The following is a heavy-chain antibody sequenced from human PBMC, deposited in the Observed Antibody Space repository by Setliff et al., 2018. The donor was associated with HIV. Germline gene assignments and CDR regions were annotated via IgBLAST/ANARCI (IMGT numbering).Heavy chain of an antibody. D-gene: IGHD3-22*01. V-gene: IGHV4-4*07. CDR3: ARDKRYYYDSSIYWYFDL. CDR1: GGSFSSYY. Sequence: PSETLSLTCTVSGGSFSSYYWSWIRQPAGKGLEWIGRIYTSGSTNYSPSLKSRVTMSVDASKNQFSLKLSSVTAADTAVYYCARDKRYYYDSSIYWYFDLWGRGTLVTVSS. CDR2: IYTSGST. J-gene: IGHJ2*01.